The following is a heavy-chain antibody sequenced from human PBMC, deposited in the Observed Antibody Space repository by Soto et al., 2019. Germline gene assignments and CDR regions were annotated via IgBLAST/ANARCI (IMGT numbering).Heavy chain of an antibody. CDR2: IYHSGSN. CDR1: GGSISSSNW. CDR3: ARVTTIFGVVIIEGWFDP. Sequence: QVQLQESGPGLVKPSGTLSLTCAVSGGSISSSNWWSWVRQPPGKGLGWIGGIYHSGSNNYNPSLKSRVTISVDKSKNQFSLKLSSVTAADTAVYYCARVTTIFGVVIIEGWFDPWGQGTLVTVSS. J-gene: IGHJ5*02. V-gene: IGHV4-4*02. D-gene: IGHD3-3*01.